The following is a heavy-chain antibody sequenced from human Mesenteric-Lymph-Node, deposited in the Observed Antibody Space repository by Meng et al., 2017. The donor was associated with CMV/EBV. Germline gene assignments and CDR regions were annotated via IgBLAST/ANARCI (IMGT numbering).Heavy chain of an antibody. CDR1: GFTFTYYW. V-gene: IGHV3-7*01. J-gene: IGHJ4*02. Sequence: GGSLRLSCAASGFTFTYYWMSWVRQAPGKGLEWVANINQNGGEKYYVDSVKGRFTISRDNAKNSLYLQMNSLRAEDRAVYYCARAGEGVATNKYLDYWGQGILVTVSS. CDR3: ARAGEGVATNKYLDY. CDR2: INQNGGEK. D-gene: IGHD5-24*01.